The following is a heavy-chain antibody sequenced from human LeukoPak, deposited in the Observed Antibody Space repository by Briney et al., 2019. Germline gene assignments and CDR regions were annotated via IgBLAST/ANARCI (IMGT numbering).Heavy chain of an antibody. CDR3: AKDSTLPPTYFNPYYYMDV. CDR2: ITDSEVT. CDR1: GFTFSDYA. Sequence: GGSLRLSCAASGFTFSDYAMAWVRQAPGKGLEWLSAITDSEVTFYADSVKGRFTISRDNSKNTLYLQMDTLRAEDTAVYYCAKDSTLPPTYFNPYYYMDVWGKGTTVTVSS. D-gene: IGHD3-9*01. V-gene: IGHV3-23*01. J-gene: IGHJ6*03.